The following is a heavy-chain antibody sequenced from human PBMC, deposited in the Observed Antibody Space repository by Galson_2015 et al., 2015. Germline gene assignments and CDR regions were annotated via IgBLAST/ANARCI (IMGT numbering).Heavy chain of an antibody. Sequence: SVKVSCKASGYTFTSYGISWVRQAPGQGLEWMGWISAYNGNTNYAQKLQGRVTMTTDTSTSTAYMELRSLRSDDTAVYYCARADYYYGSGSRNKFDYWGQGTLVTVSS. J-gene: IGHJ4*02. CDR1: GYTFTSYG. V-gene: IGHV1-18*01. CDR2: ISAYNGNT. CDR3: ARADYYYGSGSRNKFDY. D-gene: IGHD3-10*01.